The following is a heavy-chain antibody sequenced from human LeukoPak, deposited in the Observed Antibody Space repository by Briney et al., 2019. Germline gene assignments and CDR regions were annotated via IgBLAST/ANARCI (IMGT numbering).Heavy chain of an antibody. Sequence: GGSLRLSCAASGFTFSSYAMHWVRQAPGKGLEWVAVISYDGSNKYYADSVKGRFTISRDNSKNTLYLQMNSLRAEDTAVYYYARSSIFDYWGQGTLVTVSS. J-gene: IGHJ4*02. V-gene: IGHV3-30-3*01. CDR2: ISYDGSNK. CDR1: GFTFSSYA. CDR3: ARSSIFDY.